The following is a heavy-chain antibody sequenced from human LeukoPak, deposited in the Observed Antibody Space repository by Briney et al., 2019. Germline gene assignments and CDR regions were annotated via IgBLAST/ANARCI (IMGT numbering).Heavy chain of an antibody. CDR1: GYTFTSYG. V-gene: IGHV1-18*01. Sequence: ASVKVSCKASGYTFTSYGISWVRQAPGQGLEWMGWISAYNGNTNYAQKLQGRVTMTTDTSTSTAYMELRSLRSDDTAVYYCARDDRRGYSYGSNLFDYWGQGTLVTVX. J-gene: IGHJ4*02. CDR2: ISAYNGNT. D-gene: IGHD5-18*01. CDR3: ARDDRRGYSYGSNLFDY.